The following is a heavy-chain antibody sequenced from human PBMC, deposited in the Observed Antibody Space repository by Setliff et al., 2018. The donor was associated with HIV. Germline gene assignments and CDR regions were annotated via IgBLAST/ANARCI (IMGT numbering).Heavy chain of an antibody. CDR2: VHYSGST. V-gene: IGHV4-59*01. D-gene: IGHD3-3*01. J-gene: IGHJ4*02. CDR3: ASEKKAWSVSDSFYEY. CDR1: GLSMSYNY. Sequence: SETLSLTCTVSGLSMSYNYWTWIRQSPGKGLEWIGYVHYSGSTRYNTSLKNRVTISVDTSKKKFSLKLTSMTATDTAVYYCASEKKAWSVSDSFYEYWGQGVPVTVSS.